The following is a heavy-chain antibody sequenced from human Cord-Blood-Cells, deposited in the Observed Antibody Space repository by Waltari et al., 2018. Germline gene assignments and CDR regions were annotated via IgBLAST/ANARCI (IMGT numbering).Heavy chain of an antibody. CDR2: INHRGST. J-gene: IGHJ6*03. Sequence: QVQLQQWGAGLLKPSETLSLTCAVYGGSFSGYYWSWIRQPPGTGLEWIGEINHRGSTNYTPPLKSRVTISVDPSKNQFSLKLSSVTAADTAVYYCARGFGGSSSYYYYYYYMDVWGKGTTVTVSS. CDR3: ARGFGGSSSYYYYYYYMDV. CDR1: GGSFSGYY. D-gene: IGHD6-6*01. V-gene: IGHV4-34*01.